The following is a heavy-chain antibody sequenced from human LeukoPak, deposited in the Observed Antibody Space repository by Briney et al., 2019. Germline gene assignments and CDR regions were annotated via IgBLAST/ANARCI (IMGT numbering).Heavy chain of an antibody. Sequence: SETLSLTCAVYGGSFSDYYWSWIRQPPGRGLEWIGQINHSGSTAYNPSLRSRVTVSVDTSKNQFSLKLSSVSAADTAVYYCARGKVVAGTPGQNSWDSWGQGTLVTVSS. CDR3: ARGKVVAGTPGQNSWDS. CDR2: INHSGST. J-gene: IGHJ4*02. V-gene: IGHV4-34*01. D-gene: IGHD6-19*01. CDR1: GGSFSDYY.